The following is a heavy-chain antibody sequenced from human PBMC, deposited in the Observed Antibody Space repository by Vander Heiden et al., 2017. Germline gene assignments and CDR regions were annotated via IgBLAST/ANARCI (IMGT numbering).Heavy chain of an antibody. J-gene: IGHJ4*02. V-gene: IGHV3-23*01. Sequence: EVQLLESGGGLVQPGGSLRLSCAASGFTFSTYAMTWVRQAPGKGLQWFSSISGSGGTTYYADSVKGRFTISRDNSKNTLYVQMNSLRAEDTAMYYCAKEWAGDPLWWGQGTLVTVSS. CDR1: GFTFSTYA. D-gene: IGHD7-27*01. CDR2: ISGSGGTT. CDR3: AKEWAGDPLW.